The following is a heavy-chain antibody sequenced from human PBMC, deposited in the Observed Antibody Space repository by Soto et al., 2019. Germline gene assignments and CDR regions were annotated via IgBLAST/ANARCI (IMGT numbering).Heavy chain of an antibody. Sequence: GGSLRLSCAASGFTVSSNYMSWVRQAPGKGLEWVSVIYSGGSTYYADSVKGRFTISRDNSKNTLYLQMNSLRAEDTAVYYCARDRRRGSYNWNDFPFGMDVWGQGTTVTVSS. D-gene: IGHD1-20*01. CDR2: IYSGGST. CDR3: ARDRRRGSYNWNDFPFGMDV. CDR1: GFTVSSNY. V-gene: IGHV3-53*01. J-gene: IGHJ6*02.